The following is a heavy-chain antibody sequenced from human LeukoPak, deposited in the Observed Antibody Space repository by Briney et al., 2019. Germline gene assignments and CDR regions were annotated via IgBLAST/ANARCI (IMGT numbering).Heavy chain of an antibody. D-gene: IGHD2-2*01. CDR3: TSGYCSSASCYS. V-gene: IGHV3-48*04. CDR2: ISSSSSTI. Sequence: PGGSLRLSCAASGFTFSSYSMNWVRQAPGKGLEWVSYISSSSSTIYYADSVKGRFIISRDNAKNSLYLQMNSLRAEDTAVYYCTSGYCSSASCYSWGQGTLVTVSS. CDR1: GFTFSSYS. J-gene: IGHJ5*02.